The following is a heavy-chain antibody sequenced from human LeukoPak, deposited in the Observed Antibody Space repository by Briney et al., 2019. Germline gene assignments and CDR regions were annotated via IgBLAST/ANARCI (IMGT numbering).Heavy chain of an antibody. CDR1: GDSISSYY. J-gene: IGHJ4*02. D-gene: IGHD3-9*01. V-gene: IGHV4-59*01. CDR3: ARDRGDILTYFDY. CDR2: IYTSGGT. Sequence: SETLSLTCTVSGDSISSYYWSWIRHPPGKVLEWIGYIYTSGGTNYIPSLKGRVTISIDTSKNQFSLKLSSVTAADTAVYCCARDRGDILTYFDYWAQGTLVTVSS.